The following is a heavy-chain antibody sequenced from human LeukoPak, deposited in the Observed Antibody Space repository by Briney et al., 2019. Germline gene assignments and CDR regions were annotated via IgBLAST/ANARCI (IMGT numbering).Heavy chain of an antibody. D-gene: IGHD1-26*01. CDR1: GYTFTSYA. Sequence: ASVKVSCKASGYTFTSYAMHWVRQAPGQRLEWMGWINAGNGNTKYSQEFQGRVTITRDTSASTAYMELSSLRSEDMAVCYCARGPVVGAEALYFDYWGQGTLVTVSS. J-gene: IGHJ4*02. V-gene: IGHV1-3*03. CDR2: INAGNGNT. CDR3: ARGPVVGAEALYFDY.